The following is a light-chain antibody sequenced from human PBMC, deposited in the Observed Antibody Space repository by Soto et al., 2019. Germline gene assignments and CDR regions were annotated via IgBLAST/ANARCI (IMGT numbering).Light chain of an antibody. Sequence: EIVLTQSPATLSLSPGERATLSCRASQSVSSYLAWHQQKPGQAPRLLIYDASNRATGVPARFSGSGSGTDFTLTISSLEPEDFAVYYCQQRSSWPLTFGGGTNVEIK. CDR2: DAS. CDR3: QQRSSWPLT. J-gene: IGKJ4*01. V-gene: IGKV3-11*01. CDR1: QSVSSY.